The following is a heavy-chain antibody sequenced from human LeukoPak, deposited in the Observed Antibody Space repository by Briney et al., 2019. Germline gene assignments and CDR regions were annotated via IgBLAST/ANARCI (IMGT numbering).Heavy chain of an antibody. CDR2: INAGNGNT. CDR1: GYTFTSYA. D-gene: IGHD2-2*02. V-gene: IGHV1-3*01. J-gene: IGHJ5*02. CDR3: ARGRYCSSTSCYTPTIPRFDP. Sequence: GRSLRLSCAASGYTFTSYAMHWVRQAPGQGLEWMGWINAGNGNTKYSQKFQGRVTITRDTSASTAYMELSSLRSEDTAVYYCARGRYCSSTSCYTPTIPRFDPWGQGTLVTVSS.